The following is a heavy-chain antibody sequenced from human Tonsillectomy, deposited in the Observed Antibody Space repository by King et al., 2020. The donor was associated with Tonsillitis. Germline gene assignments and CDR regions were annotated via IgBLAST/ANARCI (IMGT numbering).Heavy chain of an antibody. J-gene: IGHJ6*02. Sequence: MQLQESGPGLVKPSETLSLTCTVSGGSISSSLYYWGWIRQPAGKGLEWIGNIYHSGSTYYNPSLESRVTISIDTSKNQFSLKLNSVTAADTAVYYCAVPMCGVVPGQKYYYYGMDVWGQGTTVTVSS. CDR1: GGSISSSLYY. V-gene: IGHV4-39*01. D-gene: IGHD3-3*01. CDR2: IYHSGST. CDR3: AVPMCGVVPGQKYYYYGMDV.